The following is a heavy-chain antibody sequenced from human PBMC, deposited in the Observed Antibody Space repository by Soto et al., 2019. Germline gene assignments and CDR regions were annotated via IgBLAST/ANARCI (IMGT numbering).Heavy chain of an antibody. Sequence: QVHLVQSGAEVKKPGDSVKVSCKGSGYDFTTYGITWVRQAPGQGLERMGLISAQNGNTNYAQKLQGRVTVTRNTSTSTAYMELRSLRSDGPAVYYCARGRYGHYWGQGDLVPVSS. V-gene: IGHV1-18*01. CDR3: ARGRYGHY. D-gene: IGHD1-1*01. J-gene: IGHJ4*02. CDR2: ISAQNGNT. CDR1: GYDFTTYG.